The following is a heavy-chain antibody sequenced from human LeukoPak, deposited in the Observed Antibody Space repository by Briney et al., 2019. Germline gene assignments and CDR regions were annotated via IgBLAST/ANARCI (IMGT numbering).Heavy chain of an antibody. CDR1: GFSFTSSA. CDR2: IVVGSGNT. CDR3: AAESITIFGVAPGDFQH. Sequence: ASVKVSCKASGFSFTSSAVQWVRQARGQRLEWIGWIVVGSGNTNYAQKFQERVTITRDMSTATAYMELSSLRSEDTAVYYCAAESITIFGVAPGDFQHWGQGTLVTVSS. J-gene: IGHJ1*01. V-gene: IGHV1-58*01. D-gene: IGHD3-3*01.